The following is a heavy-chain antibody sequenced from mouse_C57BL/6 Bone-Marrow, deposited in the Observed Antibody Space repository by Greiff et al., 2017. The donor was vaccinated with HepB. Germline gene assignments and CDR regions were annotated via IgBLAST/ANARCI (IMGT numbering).Heavy chain of an antibody. J-gene: IGHJ2*01. CDR3: ARLDY. CDR1: GFNFSDYG. CDR2: ISSGSSTI. V-gene: IGHV5-17*01. Sequence: EVHLVESGGGLVKPGGSLKLSCAASGFNFSDYGMYWVRQAPEKGLEWVAYISSGSSTIYYADTVKGRFTISRDNAKNTLFLQMTSLRSEDTAMYYCARLDYWGQGTTLTVSS.